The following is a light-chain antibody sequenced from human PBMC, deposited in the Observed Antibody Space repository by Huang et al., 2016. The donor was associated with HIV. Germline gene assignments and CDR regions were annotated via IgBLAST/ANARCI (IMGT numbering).Light chain of an antibody. CDR2: KAS. V-gene: IGKV1-5*03. J-gene: IGKJ2*01. CDR3: QQCHTYPYT. CDR1: QSISNY. Sequence: DVQMTQSPSTLSASVGDRVTITFRATQSISNYLAWYQQTPGKAPKLLIYKASNFNGGVPSRFSGSGSGTEFTLTISSLQPDDFATYFCQQCHTYPYTFGQGTKLEIK.